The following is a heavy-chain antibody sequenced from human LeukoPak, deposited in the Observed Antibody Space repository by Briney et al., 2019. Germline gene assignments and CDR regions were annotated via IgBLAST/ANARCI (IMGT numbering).Heavy chain of an antibody. CDR2: ISDSGGST. J-gene: IGHJ5*02. D-gene: IGHD3-22*01. V-gene: IGHV3-23*01. CDR3: AKGGAYYYDSSGYFDH. Sequence: PGGSLRLSCAASGFTFSSFAMSWVRQAPGKGLEWVSAISDSGGSTYYPDSVRGRFTISRDNSKNTLYLQMNSLRAEDTAVYYCAKGGAYYYDSSGYFDHWGQGALVTVSS. CDR1: GFTFSSFA.